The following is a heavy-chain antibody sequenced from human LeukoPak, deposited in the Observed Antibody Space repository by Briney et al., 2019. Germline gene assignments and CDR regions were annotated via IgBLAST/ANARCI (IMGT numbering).Heavy chain of an antibody. V-gene: IGHV1-18*01. CDR1: GYTFTSYG. CDR2: ISAYNGNT. CDR3: ARDRRAAAGTGEAFDY. J-gene: IGHJ4*02. Sequence: ASVKVSCKASGYTFTSYGISWVRPAPGQGLEWMGWISAYNGNTNYAQKLQGRVTMTTDTSTSTAYMELRSLRSDDTAVYYCARDRRAAAGTGEAFDYWGQGTLVTVSS. D-gene: IGHD6-13*01.